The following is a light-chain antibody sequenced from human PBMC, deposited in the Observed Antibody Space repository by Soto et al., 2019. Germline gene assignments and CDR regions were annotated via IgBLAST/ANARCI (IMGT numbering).Light chain of an antibody. CDR2: DNN. CDR3: GTWDSSLSAYV. Sequence: QSVLTQPPSGSGAPGQKVTISCSGSSSNIGNNYVSWYQQLPGTAPKLLIYDNNKRPSGTPDRFSGSKSGTSATRGITGLQTGDEADYYCGTWDSSLSAYVFGTGTKVTVL. J-gene: IGLJ1*01. V-gene: IGLV1-51*01. CDR1: SSNIGNNY.